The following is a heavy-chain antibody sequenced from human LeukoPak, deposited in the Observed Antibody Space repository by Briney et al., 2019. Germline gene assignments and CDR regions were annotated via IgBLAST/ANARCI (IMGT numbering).Heavy chain of an antibody. D-gene: IGHD3-3*01. CDR2: IYYSGST. CDR3: ARQDYDFWSGTFDY. J-gene: IGHJ4*02. Sequence: PSETLSLTCTVSGGSISSSSYYWGWIRQPPGKGLEWIGSIYYSGSTYYNPSLKSRVTISVDTSKNQFSLKLSSVTAADTAVYYCARQDYDFWSGTFDYWGQGTLVTVSS. V-gene: IGHV4-39*01. CDR1: GGSISSSSYY.